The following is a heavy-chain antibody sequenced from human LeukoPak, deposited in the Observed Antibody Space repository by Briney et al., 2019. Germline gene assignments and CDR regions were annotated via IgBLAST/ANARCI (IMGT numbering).Heavy chain of an antibody. D-gene: IGHD5-24*01. J-gene: IGHJ4*02. CDR1: GYTFTGCY. Sequence: ASVKVSCKASGYTFTGCYMHWVRHAPGQGLEWMGIINPSGGSTSYAQKFQGRVTMTRDTSTSTVYMELSSLRSEDTAVYYCARGGRDGYNFGSGFDYWGQGTLVTVSS. V-gene: IGHV1-46*01. CDR2: INPSGGST. CDR3: ARGGRDGYNFGSGFDY.